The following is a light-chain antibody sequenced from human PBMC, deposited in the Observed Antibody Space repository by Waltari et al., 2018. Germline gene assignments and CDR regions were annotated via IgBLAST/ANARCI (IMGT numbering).Light chain of an antibody. V-gene: IGKV3-20*01. CDR2: EAS. J-gene: IGKJ1*01. CDR1: QSLSKY. CDR3: QKYEALPAT. Sequence: EIFLTQSPGTLSLSPGERATLPCRASQSLSKYLVWYQQKPGQAPRLLIYEASIRATGIPDRFSGSGSGTDFSLIISRLEPEDFAVYYCQKYEALPATFGQGTKVEIK.